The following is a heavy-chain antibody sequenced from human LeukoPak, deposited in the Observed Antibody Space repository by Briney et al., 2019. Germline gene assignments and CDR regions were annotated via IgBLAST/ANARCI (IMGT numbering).Heavy chain of an antibody. V-gene: IGHV1-69*10. CDR2: FIPILGTA. D-gene: IGHD3-3*01. CDR3: AAIPVFGVVLHQEPV. J-gene: IGHJ6*04. Sequence: ASVKVSSKASGATFSDYALNWVRQAPGQGLEWMGVFIPILGTANSTQRFHDRLTITADISTNTAYMELSSLRSEDTAVYFCAAIPVFGVVLHQEPVWGKGTTVTVSS. CDR1: GATFSDYA.